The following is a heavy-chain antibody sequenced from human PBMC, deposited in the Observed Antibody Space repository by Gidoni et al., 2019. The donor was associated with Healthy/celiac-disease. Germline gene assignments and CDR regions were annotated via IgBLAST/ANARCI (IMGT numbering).Heavy chain of an antibody. V-gene: IGHV3-9*01. J-gene: IGHJ4*02. CDR1: GSTFDDYA. CDR3: AKARGIFGVALSY. D-gene: IGHD3-3*01. Sequence: EVQLAESGGGLVQPGRSLRLSCAASGSTFDDYAMHWVRQEPGKGLEWVSGISWNSGSIGYADSVKGRFTISRDNAKNSLYLQMNSLRAEDTALYYCAKARGIFGVALSYWGQGTLVTVSS. CDR2: ISWNSGSI.